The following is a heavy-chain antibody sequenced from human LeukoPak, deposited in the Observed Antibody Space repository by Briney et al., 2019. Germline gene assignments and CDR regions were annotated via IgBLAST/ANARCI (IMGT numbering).Heavy chain of an antibody. J-gene: IGHJ6*03. D-gene: IGHD3-3*01. V-gene: IGHV4-30-4*07. CDR2: IYYSGST. Sequence: PSQTLSLTCAVSGGSISSGGYSWSWIRQPPGKGLEWIGYIYYSGSTYYNPSLKSRVTISVDTSKNQFSLKLSSVTAADTAVYYCARGNYDFWSGERQRDYYYYYMDVWGKGTTVTVSS. CDR1: GGSISSGGYS. CDR3: ARGNYDFWSGERQRDYYYYYMDV.